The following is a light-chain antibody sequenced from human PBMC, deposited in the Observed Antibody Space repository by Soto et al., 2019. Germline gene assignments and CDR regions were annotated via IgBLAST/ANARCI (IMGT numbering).Light chain of an antibody. CDR2: DVT. J-gene: IGLJ2*01. V-gene: IGLV2-8*02. Sequence: QSALTQPPSASRSPGQSVTISCTGTSSDVGIYNYVSWYQQHPGKAPKLMIYDVTKRPSGVPDRFSGSKSGSTASLTVSGLQAADEADYYCSSFTGNNNFVVFGGGTKLTVL. CDR3: SSFTGNNNFVV. CDR1: SSDVGIYNY.